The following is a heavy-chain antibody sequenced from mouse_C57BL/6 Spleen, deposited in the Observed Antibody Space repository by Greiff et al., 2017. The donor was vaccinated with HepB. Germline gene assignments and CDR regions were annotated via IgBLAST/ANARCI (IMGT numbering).Heavy chain of an antibody. CDR3: ARRGVVGYYFDY. J-gene: IGHJ2*01. CDR2: IYPGDGDT. Sequence: QVQLKESGAELVKPGASVKISCKASGYAFSSYWMNWVKQRPGKGLEWIGQIYPGDGDTNYNGKFKGKATLTADKSSSTAYMQLSSLTSEDSAVYFCARRGVVGYYFDYWGQGTTLTVSS. D-gene: IGHD1-1*01. CDR1: GYAFSSYW. V-gene: IGHV1-80*01.